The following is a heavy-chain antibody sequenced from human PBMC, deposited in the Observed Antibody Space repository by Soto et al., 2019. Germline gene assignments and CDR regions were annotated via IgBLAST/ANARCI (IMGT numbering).Heavy chain of an antibody. Sequence: GGSLRLSCAASGFSFSSYAMGWFRQAPGKGLEWVSAISGSGGTTYYADSVKGRFSISRDNSKNTVYLQMSSLRAEDTAVYYCAKDGGVSSWKYCSGGSCYYYYMDVWGKGTTVTVSS. CDR3: AKDGGVSSWKYCSGGSCYYYYMDV. D-gene: IGHD2-15*01. CDR2: ISGSGGTT. V-gene: IGHV3-23*01. CDR1: GFSFSSYA. J-gene: IGHJ6*03.